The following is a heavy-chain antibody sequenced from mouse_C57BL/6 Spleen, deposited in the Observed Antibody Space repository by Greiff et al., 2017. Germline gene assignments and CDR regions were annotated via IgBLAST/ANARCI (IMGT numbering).Heavy chain of an antibody. CDR1: GFTFSDYY. CDR3: ARDDHFRFDY. J-gene: IGHJ2*01. V-gene: IGHV5-16*01. Sequence: EVKLVESEGGLVQPGSSMKLSCTASGFTFSDYYMAWVRQVPEKGLEWVANINYDGSSTYYLDSLKSRFIISRDNAKNILYLQMSSLKSEDTATYYCARDDHFRFDYWGQGTTLTVSS. D-gene: IGHD1-3*01. CDR2: INYDGSST.